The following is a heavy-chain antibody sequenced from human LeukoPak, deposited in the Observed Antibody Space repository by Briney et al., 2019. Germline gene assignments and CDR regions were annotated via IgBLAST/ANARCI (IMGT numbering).Heavy chain of an antibody. D-gene: IGHD6-19*01. CDR2: ISSSGSTI. CDR1: GFTFSSYE. V-gene: IGHV3-48*03. CDR3: ARDRGSGWYLDWFDP. J-gene: IGHJ5*02. Sequence: GGSLRLSCAASGFTFSSYEMNWVRQAPGKGLEWVSYISSSGSTIYYADSVKGRFTISRDNAKNSLYLQMNSLRAEDTAVYYCARDRGSGWYLDWFDPWGQGTLVIVSS.